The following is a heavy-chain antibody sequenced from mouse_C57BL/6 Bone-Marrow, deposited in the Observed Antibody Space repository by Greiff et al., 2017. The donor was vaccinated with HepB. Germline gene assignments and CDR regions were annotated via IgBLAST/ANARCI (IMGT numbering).Heavy chain of an antibody. J-gene: IGHJ1*03. V-gene: IGHV1-75*01. CDR2: IFPGSGST. CDR1: GYTFTDYY. CDR3: ARLTTVVARWYFDV. D-gene: IGHD1-1*01. Sequence: QVQLQQSGPELVKPGASVKISCKASGYTFTDYYINWVKQRPGQGLEWIGWIFPGSGSTYYNEKFKGKATLTVDKSSSTAYMLLSSLTSEDSAVYFCARLTTVVARWYFDVWGTGTTVTVSS.